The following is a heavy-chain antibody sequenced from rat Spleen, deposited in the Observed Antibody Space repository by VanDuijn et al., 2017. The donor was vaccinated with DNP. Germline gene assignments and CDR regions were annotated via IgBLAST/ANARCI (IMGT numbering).Heavy chain of an antibody. CDR2: ISYDGTGA. J-gene: IGHJ4*01. V-gene: IGHV5-7*01. CDR3: TRDNYSSYMPYYYAMDA. CDR1: GFTFSDYN. Sequence: EVPLVESGGGLVQPGRSLKLSCTASGFTFSDYNMAWVRQAPKKGLEWVATISYDGTGAYYRDSVKGRFTISRNNAYSSLYLQMNSLRSEDTATYYCTRDNYSSYMPYYYAMDAWGQGTSVTVSS. D-gene: IGHD1-2*01.